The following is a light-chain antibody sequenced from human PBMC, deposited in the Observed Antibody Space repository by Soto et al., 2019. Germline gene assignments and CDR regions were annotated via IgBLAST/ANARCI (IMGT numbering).Light chain of an antibody. Sequence: EIVLTQSPATLSLSPGERATLSGRASQSVSSYLAWYQQKPGQAPRLLIYDASNRATGVPARFSGSGSGTDFTLTISSLEPEDFALYYCQQRNNWPPITFGQGTRLEIK. CDR1: QSVSSY. J-gene: IGKJ5*01. V-gene: IGKV3-11*01. CDR2: DAS. CDR3: QQRNNWPPIT.